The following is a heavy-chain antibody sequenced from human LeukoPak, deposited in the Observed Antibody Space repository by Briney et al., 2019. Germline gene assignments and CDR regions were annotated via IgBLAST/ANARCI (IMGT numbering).Heavy chain of an antibody. CDR2: IYYRGST. D-gene: IGHD6-13*01. V-gene: IGHV4-39*01. CDR3: ASHPYSSSWYRGSGYPSIDY. Sequence: SSETLSLTCTVSGGSISSSSYYWGWIRQPPGKGLEWIGSIYYRGSTYYNPSLKSRVTISVDTSKNQFSLKLSSVTAADTAVYYCASHPYSSSWYRGSGYPSIDYWGQGTLVTVSS. J-gene: IGHJ4*02. CDR1: GGSISSSSYY.